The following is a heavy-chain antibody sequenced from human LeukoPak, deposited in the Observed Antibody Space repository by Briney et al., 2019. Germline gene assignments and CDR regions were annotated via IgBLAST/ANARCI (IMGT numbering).Heavy chain of an antibody. Sequence: ASVKVSCKPSGYTFTGDYLHWVRGAPGQGLEWMGWINPNTGATIYAEKFQGRVTMTRDTSIDTAYMEMRSLRSDDTAVYYCARDRVGSGWPRPWYFEFWGQGTLITVSS. J-gene: IGHJ4*02. CDR2: INPNTGAT. CDR1: GYTFTGDY. V-gene: IGHV1-2*02. CDR3: ARDRVGSGWPRPWYFEF. D-gene: IGHD6-19*01.